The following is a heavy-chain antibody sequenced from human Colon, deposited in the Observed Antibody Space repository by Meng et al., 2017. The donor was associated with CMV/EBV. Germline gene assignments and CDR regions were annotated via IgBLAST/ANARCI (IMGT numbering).Heavy chain of an antibody. J-gene: IGHJ4*02. CDR2: IGYTGIT. CDR3: AKDGRIFGVVSFDY. Sequence: GVSISTANYCWGWIRRPQGKGLEWIGSIGYTGITYYNPSLRSRVTISIDTSKNQFSLRLSSVTAADTAVYYCAKDGRIFGVVSFDYWGQGTLVTVSS. V-gene: IGHV4-39*07. CDR1: GVSISTANYC. D-gene: IGHD3-3*02.